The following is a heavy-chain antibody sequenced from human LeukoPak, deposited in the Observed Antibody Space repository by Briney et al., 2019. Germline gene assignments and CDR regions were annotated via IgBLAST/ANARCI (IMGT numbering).Heavy chain of an antibody. V-gene: IGHV4-30-4*01. J-gene: IGHJ5*02. CDR1: GGSISSGDYY. Sequence: PSETLSLTCTVSGGSISSGDYYWSWIRQPPGKGLEWIGYMYYSGSTYYTPCLKSRATISVDTSKNQFSLKLTSVTAADTAVYCCARPYYYDSRIDPWGQGTLVTVSS. CDR2: MYYSGST. D-gene: IGHD3-22*01. CDR3: ARPYYYDSRIDP.